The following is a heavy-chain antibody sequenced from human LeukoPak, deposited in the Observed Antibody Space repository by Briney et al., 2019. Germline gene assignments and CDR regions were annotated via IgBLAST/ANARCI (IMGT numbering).Heavy chain of an antibody. Sequence: GRSLRLSCAASGFTFDDYAMHWVRQAPGKGLEWVSGISWNSGSIGYADSVKGRFTISRDNAKNSLYLQMNSLRAEDTALYYCAKDANSDGSWFGYWGQGTLVTVSS. CDR3: AKDANSDGSWFGY. CDR1: GFTFDDYA. V-gene: IGHV3-9*01. J-gene: IGHJ4*02. CDR2: ISWNSGSI. D-gene: IGHD5-24*01.